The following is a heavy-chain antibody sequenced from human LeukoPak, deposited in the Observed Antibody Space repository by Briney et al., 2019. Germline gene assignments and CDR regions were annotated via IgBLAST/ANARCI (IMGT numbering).Heavy chain of an antibody. D-gene: IGHD3-22*01. V-gene: IGHV4-39*07. J-gene: IGHJ4*02. CDR3: ARTKPYYDSSGYYSGPFDY. CDR1: GGSISTSGYY. Sequence: SETLSLTCTVSGGSISTSGYYWGWIRQPPGKGLEWIGNIYHSGSTNYNPSLKSRVTISVDTSKNQFSLKLSSVTAADTAVYYCARTKPYYDSSGYYSGPFDYWGQGTLVTVSS. CDR2: IYHSGST.